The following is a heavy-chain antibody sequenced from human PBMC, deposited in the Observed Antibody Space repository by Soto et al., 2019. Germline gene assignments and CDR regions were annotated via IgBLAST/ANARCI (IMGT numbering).Heavy chain of an antibody. CDR1: GVSLSATGVG. J-gene: IGHJ4*02. CDR3: AHRRGGPPDV. Sequence: QITLKESGPPLMNPTQPLTLTCTLSGVSLSATGVGVDWIRQPPGKALEWLALIYWDDDIRYSPSLKSRLTITKDTSKNQVVLTVTNMDPMDTATYYCAHRRGGPPDVWGQGSLVTVSS. V-gene: IGHV2-5*02. CDR2: IYWDDDI. D-gene: IGHD3-16*01.